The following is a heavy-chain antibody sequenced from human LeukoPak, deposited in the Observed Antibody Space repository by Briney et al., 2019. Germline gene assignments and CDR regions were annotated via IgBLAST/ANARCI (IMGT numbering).Heavy chain of an antibody. CDR3: STRGDY. CDR2: IITKTDGGTT. Sequence: TTGGSLRLSCVASGFTFSNAWMTWVRHAPGKGLEWVGRIITKTDGGTTDYAAPVKGRFTISRDDSKNTLYLQMNSLKAEDTAVYYCSTRGDYWGRGTLVIVSS. V-gene: IGHV3-15*01. J-gene: IGHJ4*02. CDR1: GFTFSNAW.